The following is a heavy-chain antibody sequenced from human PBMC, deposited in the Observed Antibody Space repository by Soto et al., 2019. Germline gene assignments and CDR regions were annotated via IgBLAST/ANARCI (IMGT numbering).Heavy chain of an antibody. CDR2: ISSSSSTI. CDR3: AREGAYFDWLFGFDY. V-gene: IGHV3-48*01. CDR1: GFTFSSSS. Sequence: GGSLRLSCAASGFTFSSSSMNWVRQAPGKGLEWVSYISSSSSTIYYADSVKGRFTISRDNAKNSLYLQMNSLRAEDTAVYYCAREGAYFDWLFGFDYWGQGTLVTVSS. J-gene: IGHJ4*02. D-gene: IGHD3-9*01.